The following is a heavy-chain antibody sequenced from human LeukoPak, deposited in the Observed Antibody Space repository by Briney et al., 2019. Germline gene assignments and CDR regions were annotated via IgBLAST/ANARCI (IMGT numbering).Heavy chain of an antibody. J-gene: IGHJ4*02. D-gene: IGHD1-26*01. CDR3: ARRVSKRSYYLGD. CDR1: GGSISISSDY. Sequence: SETLSLTCTVSGGSISISSDYWGWIRQPPGKGLEWIGSIYYSGSTNYNPSLKSRVTMSVDTSKNQFSLKLSSATAADTAVYYCARRVSKRSYYLGDWGQGTLVTVSS. V-gene: IGHV4-39*01. CDR2: IYYSGST.